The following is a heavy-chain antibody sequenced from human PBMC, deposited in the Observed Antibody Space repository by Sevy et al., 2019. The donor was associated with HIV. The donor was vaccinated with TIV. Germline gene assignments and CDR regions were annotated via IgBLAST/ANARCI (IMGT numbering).Heavy chain of an antibody. Sequence: SGPTLVNPTQTLKLTCVFSGFSLSTDGVGVGWIRQPPVKALEWLALTYWDDDQRYSPSLKSRLTITKDTSKNQVVLIMTNMDTVVTATYYCAHGVWHRDASGMTFDYWGQGTLVTVSS. D-gene: IGHD2-15*01. CDR3: AHGVWHRDASGMTFDY. CDR1: GFSLSTDGVG. J-gene: IGHJ4*02. CDR2: TYWDDDQ. V-gene: IGHV2-5*02.